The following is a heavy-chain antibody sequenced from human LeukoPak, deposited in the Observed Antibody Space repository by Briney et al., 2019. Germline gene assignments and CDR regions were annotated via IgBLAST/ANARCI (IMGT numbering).Heavy chain of an antibody. D-gene: IGHD3-10*01. CDR3: ARGVRGLFDSFGELEDAFDI. Sequence: PSETLSLTCDVSGGSISNSNWWNWVRQPPGKGLEWIGEIYHSGSTNYNPSLRSRVTISVDRSKNQFSLKLSSVTAADTAVYYCARGVRGLFDSFGELEDAFDIWGQGTMVTVSS. J-gene: IGHJ3*02. V-gene: IGHV4-4*02. CDR1: GGSISNSNW. CDR2: IYHSGST.